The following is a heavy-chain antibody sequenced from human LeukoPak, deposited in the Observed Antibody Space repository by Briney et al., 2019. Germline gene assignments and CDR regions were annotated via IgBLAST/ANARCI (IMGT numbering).Heavy chain of an antibody. CDR1: GGSISSYY. J-gene: IGHJ4*02. CDR2: IYYSGST. Sequence: SETLSLTCTVSGGSISSYYWSWIRQPPGKGLEWIGYIYYSGSTNYNPSLKSRVTISVDTSKNQFSLKLSSVTAADTAVYYCARDHAPGIAVAGTNYFDYCGQGTLVTVSS. CDR3: ARDHAPGIAVAGTNYFDY. D-gene: IGHD6-19*01. V-gene: IGHV4-59*01.